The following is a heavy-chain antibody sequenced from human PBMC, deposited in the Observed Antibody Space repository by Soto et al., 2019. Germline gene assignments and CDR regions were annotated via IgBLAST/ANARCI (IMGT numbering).Heavy chain of an antibody. V-gene: IGHV1-2*04. Sequence: ASVKVSCKASGYTFTGYYMHWVRQAPGQGLEWMGWINPNSGGTNYAQKFQGWVTMTRDTSISTAYMELSSLRSEDTAVYYCASMTTVTRLDYWGQGTLVTVSS. CDR1: GYTFTGYY. D-gene: IGHD4-17*01. CDR3: ASMTTVTRLDY. J-gene: IGHJ4*02. CDR2: INPNSGGT.